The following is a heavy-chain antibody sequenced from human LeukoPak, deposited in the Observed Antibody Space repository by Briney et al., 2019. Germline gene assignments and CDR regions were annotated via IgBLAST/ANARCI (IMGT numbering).Heavy chain of an antibody. V-gene: IGHV3-23*01. CDR2: ISGSGGST. CDR1: GFTFSSYA. J-gene: IGHJ6*03. CDR3: AKATYDFWSGDYMDV. D-gene: IGHD3-3*01. Sequence: PGGSLRLSCAASGFTFSSYAMSWVRQAPGKGLEWVSAISGSGGSTYYADSVKGRFTIPRDNSKNTLYLQMNSLRAEDTAVYYCAKATYDFWSGDYMDVWGKGTTVTVSS.